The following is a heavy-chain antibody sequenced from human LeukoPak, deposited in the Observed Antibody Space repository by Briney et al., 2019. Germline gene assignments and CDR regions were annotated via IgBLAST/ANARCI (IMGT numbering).Heavy chain of an antibody. D-gene: IGHD1-26*01. CDR2: IYCSGSA. J-gene: IGHJ4*02. CDR3: ARHKSGNYPPYFFDY. CDR1: DDSMSSYY. V-gene: IGHV4-59*08. Sequence: TSETLSLTCTVSDDSMSSYYWGWIRQPPGKELEWIGYIYCSGSASYNPSLKSRVSISVDTSKNQFSLTLSSVTAADTAMYYCARHKSGNYPPYFFDYWGLGTLVTVSS.